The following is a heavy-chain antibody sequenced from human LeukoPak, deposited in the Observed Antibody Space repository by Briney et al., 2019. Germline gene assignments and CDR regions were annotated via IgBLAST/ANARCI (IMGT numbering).Heavy chain of an antibody. D-gene: IGHD4-23*01. J-gene: IGHJ4*02. V-gene: IGHV3-33*01. Sequence: PGGSLRLSCAASGFIFSSYGMRWVRQAPGKGVEWGAVIWDEGSNKYYADSVKGRFTISRDNAKNTLYLQMNSLRAEDTAVYYCSRDTNLYGGPRASGGCDYCGQGTLVTVSS. CDR3: SRDTNLYGGPRASGGCDY. CDR1: GFIFSSYG. CDR2: IWDEGSNK.